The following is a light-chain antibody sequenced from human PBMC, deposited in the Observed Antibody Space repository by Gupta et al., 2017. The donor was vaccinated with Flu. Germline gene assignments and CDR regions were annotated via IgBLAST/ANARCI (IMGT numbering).Light chain of an antibody. CDR2: EVT. Sequence: TSSDVGGFNSVFWYQHHPGKAPKHIIYEVTKRPSGVPDRFSGSKSGNTASLTGSGLQAEDEADYYCGSYAGSNLYLFGGGTKVTVL. CDR3: GSYAGSNLYL. J-gene: IGLJ3*02. CDR1: SSDVGGFNS. V-gene: IGLV2-8*01.